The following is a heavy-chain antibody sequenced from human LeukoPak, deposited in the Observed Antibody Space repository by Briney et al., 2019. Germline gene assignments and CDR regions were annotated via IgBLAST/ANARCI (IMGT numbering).Heavy chain of an antibody. D-gene: IGHD2-8*01. J-gene: IGHJ4*02. CDR1: GFTFSSYA. V-gene: IGHV3-23*01. CDR3: AKEGYGYCTNGVCNGYFDY. CDR2: ISGSGGST. Sequence: GGSLRLSCAASGFTFSSYAMSWVRQAPGKGLERVSAISGSGGSTYYADSVKGRFTISRDNSKNTLYLQMNSLRAEDTAVYYCAKEGYGYCTNGVCNGYFDYWGQGTLVTVSS.